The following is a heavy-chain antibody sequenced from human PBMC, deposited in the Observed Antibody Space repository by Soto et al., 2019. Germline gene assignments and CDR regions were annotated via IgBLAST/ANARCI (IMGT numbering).Heavy chain of an antibody. CDR2: ITGNGHNT. CDR3: ASHQGIYNYSFDY. CDR1: GLGFTTYS. Sequence: DVQLLESGGGLGQPGGSLRLSCSASGLGFTTYSMSWVRQPPGKGLEWVSGITGNGHNTYYAESVKGRFTISRDNSKNTLYLQMDSLRAEDAAEYYCASHQGIYNYSFDYWGQGPLVTVSS. D-gene: IGHD1-1*01. V-gene: IGHV3-23*01. J-gene: IGHJ4*02.